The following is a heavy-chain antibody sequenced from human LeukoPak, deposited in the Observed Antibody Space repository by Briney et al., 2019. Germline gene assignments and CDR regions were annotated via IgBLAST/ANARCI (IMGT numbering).Heavy chain of an antibody. CDR2: INPNSGGT. D-gene: IGHD2-2*02. CDR3: ARDYGYCSSTSCYTFDY. J-gene: IGHJ4*02. V-gene: IGHV1-2*02. CDR1: GYTFTNYD. Sequence: ASVKVSCKASGYTFTNYDINWVRQATGQGLEWMGWINPNSGGTNYAQKFQGRVTMTRDTSISTAYMELSRLRSDDTAVYYCARDYGYCSSTSCYTFDYWGQGTLVTVSS.